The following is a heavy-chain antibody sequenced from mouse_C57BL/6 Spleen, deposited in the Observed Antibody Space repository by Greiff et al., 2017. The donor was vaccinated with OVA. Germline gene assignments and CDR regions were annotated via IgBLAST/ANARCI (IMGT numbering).Heavy chain of an antibody. D-gene: IGHD1-1*01. Sequence: QVQLQQPGAELVMPGASVKLSCKASGYTFTSYWMHWVKQRPGQGLEWIGEIDPSDSYTNYNQKFKGKSTLTVDKSSSTAYMQLSSLTSEDSAVYYCARGESITTVVATDYWGQGTTLTVSS. V-gene: IGHV1-69*01. CDR1: GYTFTSYW. CDR2: IDPSDSYT. J-gene: IGHJ2*01. CDR3: ARGESITTVVATDY.